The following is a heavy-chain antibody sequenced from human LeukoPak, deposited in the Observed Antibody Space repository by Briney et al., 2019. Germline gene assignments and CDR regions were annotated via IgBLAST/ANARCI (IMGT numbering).Heavy chain of an antibody. Sequence: SQTLSLTCAISGDSVSNNNTAWNWVRQSPSRGLEWLGRTYYRSKWYNDYAVSVKSRIIIKPDTSKNQFSLQLNSVTPEDTAVYYCARDGVPRRSFDYWGQGTLVTVSS. CDR1: GDSVSNNNTA. D-gene: IGHD3-10*01. J-gene: IGHJ4*02. CDR2: TYYRSKWYN. CDR3: ARDGVPRRSFDY. V-gene: IGHV6-1*01.